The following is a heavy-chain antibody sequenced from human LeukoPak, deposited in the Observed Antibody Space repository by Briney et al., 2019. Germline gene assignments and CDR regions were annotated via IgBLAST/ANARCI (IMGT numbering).Heavy chain of an antibody. CDR2: INHSGST. CDR3: ARGSTILAGGGVDFDY. Sequence: SETLSLTCAVYGGSFRGYYWSWIRQPPGKGLDWIGEINHSGSTNYNPSLKSRVTISVDTSKNQFSLKLSSVTAADTAVYYCARGSTILAGGGVDFDYWGQGTLVTVSS. V-gene: IGHV4-34*01. J-gene: IGHJ4*02. CDR1: GGSFRGYY. D-gene: IGHD3-3*01.